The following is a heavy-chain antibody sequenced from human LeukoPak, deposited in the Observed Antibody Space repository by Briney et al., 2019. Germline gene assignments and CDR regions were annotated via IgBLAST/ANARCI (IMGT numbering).Heavy chain of an antibody. J-gene: IGHJ6*03. CDR3: ARGVRYYYYYMDV. V-gene: IGHV4-59*01. Sequence: SETLSLTCTVSGGSISSCYWSWIRQPPGKGLEWIGYIYYSGSTNYNPSLKSRVTISVDTSKNQFSLKLSSVTAADTAVYYCARGVRYYYYYMDVWGKGTTVTVSS. CDR1: GGSISSCY. CDR2: IYYSGST.